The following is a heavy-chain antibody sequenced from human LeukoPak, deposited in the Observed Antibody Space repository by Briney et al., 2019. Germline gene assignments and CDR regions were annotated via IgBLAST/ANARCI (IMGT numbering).Heavy chain of an antibody. J-gene: IGHJ4*02. Sequence: ASETLSLTCTVSSGSIGTYYWSWIRQPPGRGLECIGYIYYSGSTNYSPSLKSRVTISVDTSKNQFSLKLNSVTAADTAVYYCARDRSPISMARWGVFDYWGQGILVTVSS. CDR1: SGSIGTYY. D-gene: IGHD2/OR15-2a*01. CDR2: IYYSGST. V-gene: IGHV4-59*12. CDR3: ARDRSPISMARWGVFDY.